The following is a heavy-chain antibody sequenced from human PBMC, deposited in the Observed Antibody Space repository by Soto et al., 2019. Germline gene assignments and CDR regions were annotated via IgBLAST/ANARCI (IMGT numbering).Heavy chain of an antibody. D-gene: IGHD2-2*01. CDR3: ARLSCSSTSCYEGGYYYYYGMDV. Sequence: SETLSLTCTVSGGSISSSSYYWGWIRQPPGKGLEWIGSIYYSGSTYYNPSLKSRVTISVDTSKNQFSLKLSSVTAADTAVYYCARLSCSSTSCYEGGYYYYYGMDVRGQRTTVTVSS. CDR2: IYYSGST. J-gene: IGHJ6*02. CDR1: GGSISSSSYY. V-gene: IGHV4-39*01.